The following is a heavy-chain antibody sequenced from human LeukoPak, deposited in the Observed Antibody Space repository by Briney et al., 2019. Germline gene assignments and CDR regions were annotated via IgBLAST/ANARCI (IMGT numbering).Heavy chain of an antibody. V-gene: IGHV4-34*01. CDR2: INRNGNT. J-gene: IGHJ6*03. CDR1: DEPFSGYY. Sequence: SETLSLTCAISDEPFSGYYWGWIRQPPGKGLELIGEINRNGNTDYNPSLKSRVSMSIDTSKNQFSLKLISVTAADTAVYYCARDGHRVRGGVGASSYMDVWGKGTTVTVSS. D-gene: IGHD3-10*01. CDR3: ARDGHRVRGGVGASSYMDV.